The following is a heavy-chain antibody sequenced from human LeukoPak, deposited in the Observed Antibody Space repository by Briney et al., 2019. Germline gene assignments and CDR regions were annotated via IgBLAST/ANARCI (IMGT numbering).Heavy chain of an antibody. Sequence: ASVKVSCKASGYTFTSYGISWVRQAPGQGLEWMGWISAYNGDTNYAQKLQGRVSMTTGTSTSTAYMELRSLRSDDTAVYYCARDLVYVSGSRRKDYFDYWGQGTLVTVSS. V-gene: IGHV1-18*01. CDR3: ARDLVYVSGSRRKDYFDY. CDR1: GYTFTSYG. J-gene: IGHJ4*02. CDR2: ISAYNGDT. D-gene: IGHD5/OR15-5a*01.